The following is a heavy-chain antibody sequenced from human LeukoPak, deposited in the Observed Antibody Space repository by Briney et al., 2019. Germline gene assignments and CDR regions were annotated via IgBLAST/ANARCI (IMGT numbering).Heavy chain of an antibody. Sequence: SETLSLTCTVSGGSISSYYWSWIRQPAGKGLEWIGRIYTSGSTNYNPSLKSRVTMSVDTSKKQFSLKLSSVTAADTAVYYCARDYYYDSSVAAFDIWGQGTMVTVSS. CDR2: IYTSGST. CDR3: ARDYYYDSSVAAFDI. CDR1: GGSISSYY. D-gene: IGHD3-22*01. V-gene: IGHV4-4*07. J-gene: IGHJ3*02.